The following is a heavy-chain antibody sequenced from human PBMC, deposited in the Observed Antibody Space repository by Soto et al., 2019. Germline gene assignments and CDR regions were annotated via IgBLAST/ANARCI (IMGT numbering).Heavy chain of an antibody. V-gene: IGHV3-15*07. CDR1: RFNFSAAW. D-gene: IGHD6-19*01. Sequence: PGGSLRLSCVASRFNFSAAWLNWIRQAPGKGLEWVGRIKPKSEGETADYTAPVRGRFTISRDDSQNTLHLQMDSLKTEDTAVYYCATVPYGSGPTWGLGVLVTVSS. CDR2: IKPKSEGETA. CDR3: ATVPYGSGPT. J-gene: IGHJ4*02.